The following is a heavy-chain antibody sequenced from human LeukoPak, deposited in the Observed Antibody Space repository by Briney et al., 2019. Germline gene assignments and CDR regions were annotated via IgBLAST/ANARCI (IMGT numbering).Heavy chain of an antibody. Sequence: GGSLRLSCTASGFTFTTYGMSWVRQAPGKGLEWVSAISAAGGSTFYADSVKGRFTISRDNSKNTLYLQLNSLRAEDTAIYYCAKRSDYGDNWNYFDYWGQGTPATVSS. CDR2: ISAAGGST. J-gene: IGHJ4*02. CDR1: GFTFTTYG. V-gene: IGHV3-23*01. D-gene: IGHD4-23*01. CDR3: AKRSDYGDNWNYFDY.